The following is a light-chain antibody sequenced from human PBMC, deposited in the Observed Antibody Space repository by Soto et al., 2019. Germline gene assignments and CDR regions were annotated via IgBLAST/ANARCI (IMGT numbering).Light chain of an antibody. CDR1: QGISSY. CDR3: QQYYSYPVFT. J-gene: IGKJ3*01. Sequence: AIRMTQSPSSFSASTGDRVTITCRASQGISSYLAWYQQKPGKAPKLLIYAASTLPSGVPSRFSGSGSGTDFTLTISCLQSEDFATYYCQQYYSYPVFTFGPGTKVDIK. CDR2: AAS. V-gene: IGKV1-8*01.